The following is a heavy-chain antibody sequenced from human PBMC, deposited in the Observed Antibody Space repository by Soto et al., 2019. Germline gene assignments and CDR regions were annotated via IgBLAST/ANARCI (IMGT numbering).Heavy chain of an antibody. V-gene: IGHV3-33*01. CDR2: IWYDGSNK. CDR3: ARDDGWGFLEWLPGFDY. J-gene: IGHJ4*02. Sequence: GWSLRLSCEAPGFTFSSYGMHWVRQAPGKGLEWVAVIWYDGSNKYYADSVKGRFTISRDNSKNTLYLQMNSLRAEDTAVYYCARDDGWGFLEWLPGFDYWGRGTLVTASS. D-gene: IGHD3-3*01. CDR1: GFTFSSYG.